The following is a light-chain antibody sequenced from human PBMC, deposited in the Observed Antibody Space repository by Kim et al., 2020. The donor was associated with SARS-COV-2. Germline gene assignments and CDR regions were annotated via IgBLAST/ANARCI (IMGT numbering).Light chain of an antibody. CDR1: QSISGS. CDR3: QQYESYSPT. V-gene: IGKV1-5*02. CDR2: DAS. Sequence: GDRVTIVCRASQSISGSLAWYQQKPGKAPKLLISDASSLESGVPSRFSGSGSGTEFTLTISSLQPDDFASYYCQQYESYSPTFGQGTKMDIK. J-gene: IGKJ1*01.